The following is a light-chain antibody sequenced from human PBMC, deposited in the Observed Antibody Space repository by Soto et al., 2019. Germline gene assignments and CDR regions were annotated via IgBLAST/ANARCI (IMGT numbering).Light chain of an antibody. CDR1: QSISSW. CDR3: QQSWT. J-gene: IGKJ1*01. Sequence: DIQMTQSPSTLSASVGDRVTITCRASQSISSWLAWYQQKPGKAPKLLIYDAFSWESGVPSRFSGSGSGTEFTHTISSLQPDDFATYYCQQSWTFGQGTKVEIK. V-gene: IGKV1-5*01. CDR2: DAF.